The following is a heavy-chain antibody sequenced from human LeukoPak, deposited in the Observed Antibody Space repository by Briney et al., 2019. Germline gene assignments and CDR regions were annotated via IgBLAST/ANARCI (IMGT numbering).Heavy chain of an antibody. D-gene: IGHD3-22*01. CDR1: GFTFSSYS. J-gene: IGHJ4*02. Sequence: PGGSLRLSCAASGFTFSSYSMNWVRQAPGKGLEWVSSISSSSSYIYYADSVKGRFTISRDNAKNSLYLQMNSLRAEDTAVYYCARDLNYYDSSGYYYGLDYWGQGTLVTVSP. V-gene: IGHV3-21*01. CDR3: ARDLNYYDSSGYYYGLDY. CDR2: ISSSSSYI.